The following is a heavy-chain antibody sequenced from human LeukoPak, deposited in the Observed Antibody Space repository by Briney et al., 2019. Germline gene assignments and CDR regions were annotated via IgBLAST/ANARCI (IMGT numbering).Heavy chain of an antibody. Sequence: GGSLRLSCAASGFTFSDYYMSWIRQAPGKGLEWVSYISSSSSYTNYADSVKGRFTVSRDNAKNSLYLQMNSLRAEDTAVYYCARGPMVRGPDYWGQGTLVTVSS. D-gene: IGHD3-10*01. V-gene: IGHV3-11*05. CDR1: GFTFSDYY. CDR2: ISSSSSYT. J-gene: IGHJ4*02. CDR3: ARGPMVRGPDY.